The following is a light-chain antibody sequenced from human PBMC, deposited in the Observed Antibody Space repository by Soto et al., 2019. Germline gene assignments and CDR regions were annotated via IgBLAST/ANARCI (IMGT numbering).Light chain of an antibody. J-gene: IGKJ1*01. Sequence: DIQMTQYPSSRSASVGDRVTITCRASQSISSYLNWYQQKPGKAPKLLISAASSLQSGVPSRFSGSGSGTDFTLTISTRQPEEFATDYYQQSYSMPRTLGQRTKVIIK. CDR2: AAS. V-gene: IGKV1-39*01. CDR3: QQSYSMPRT. CDR1: QSISSY.